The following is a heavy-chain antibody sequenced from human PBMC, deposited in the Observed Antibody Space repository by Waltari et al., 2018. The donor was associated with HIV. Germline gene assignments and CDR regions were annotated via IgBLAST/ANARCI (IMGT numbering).Heavy chain of an antibody. V-gene: IGHV1-69*08. CDR1: GGEFNSYS. CDR2: NIPMSKTA. CDR3: ASARETMGVDFES. D-gene: IGHD3-10*01. Sequence: QLVQSGAEVRKPGSSVRVSCKASGGEFNSYSINWVRQVNGQGLEWLGRNIPMSKTANNAQKFQGRVTITADKSTSTAYMELSSLKSDDTGVYYCASARETMGVDFESWGQGSLVTVSS. J-gene: IGHJ4*02.